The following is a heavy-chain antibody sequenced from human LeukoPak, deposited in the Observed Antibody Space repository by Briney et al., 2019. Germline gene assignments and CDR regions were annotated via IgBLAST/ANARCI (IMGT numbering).Heavy chain of an antibody. CDR2: IHYSGST. V-gene: IGHV4-59*01. D-gene: IGHD3-10*01. J-gene: IGHJ6*03. CDR1: GASISNYY. Sequence: PSETLSLTCTVSGASISNYYWSWIRQPPGKRLEWIGNIHYSGSTNYNPSLKSRVTISVDTSKNQFSLKLSSATAADTAVYYCARVEEGYGSGRRENYYYYYVDVWGKGTTVTISS. CDR3: ARVEEGYGSGRRENYYYYYVDV.